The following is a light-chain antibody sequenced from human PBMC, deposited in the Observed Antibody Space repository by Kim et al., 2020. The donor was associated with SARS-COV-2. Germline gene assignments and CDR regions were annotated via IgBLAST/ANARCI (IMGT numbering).Light chain of an antibody. Sequence: QSVLTQPPSVSEAPGQRVTIACTGSSSNIGAGYDVHWYQQLPGTAPKLLIYDNTNRPSGVPDRFSGSKSGTSASLAITGLQAEDEADYYCQSYDSSLSGWVFGGGTKLTVL. V-gene: IGLV1-40*01. CDR3: QSYDSSLSGWV. J-gene: IGLJ3*02. CDR1: SSNIGAGYD. CDR2: DNT.